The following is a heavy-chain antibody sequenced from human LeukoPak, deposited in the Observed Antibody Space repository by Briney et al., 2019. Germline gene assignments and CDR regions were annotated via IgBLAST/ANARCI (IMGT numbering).Heavy chain of an antibody. Sequence: LSLTCAVYGGSFSGYYWSWIRQAPGKGLEWVAVISYDGSNKYYADSVKGRFTISRDNSKNTLYLQMNSLRAEDTAVYYCARVQNGDYVNPPRYWGQGTLVTVSS. CDR1: GGSFSGYY. CDR2: ISYDGSNK. CDR3: ARVQNGDYVNPPRY. V-gene: IGHV3-30-3*01. D-gene: IGHD4-17*01. J-gene: IGHJ4*02.